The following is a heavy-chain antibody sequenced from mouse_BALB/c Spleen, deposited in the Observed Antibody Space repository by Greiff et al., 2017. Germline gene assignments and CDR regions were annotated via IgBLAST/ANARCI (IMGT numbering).Heavy chain of an antibody. J-gene: IGHJ3*01. Sequence: LQQPGSELVRPGASVKLSCKASGYTFTSYWMHWVKQRPGQGLEWIGNIYPGSGSTNYDEKFKSKATLTVDTSSSTAYMQLSSLTSEDSAVYYCTGYWAYWGQGTLGTVST. CDR3: TGYWAY. CDR1: GYTFTSYW. V-gene: IGHV1S22*01. CDR2: IYPGSGST. D-gene: IGHD3-1*01.